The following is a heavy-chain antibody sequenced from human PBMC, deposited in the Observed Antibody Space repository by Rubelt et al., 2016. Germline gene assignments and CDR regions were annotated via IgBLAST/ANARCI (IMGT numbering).Heavy chain of an antibody. CDR2: INSDGSST. CDR3: ARGPYGSGSYYNVRERFY. CDR1: GFTFSSYW. V-gene: IGHV3-74*01. Sequence: SGFTFSSYWMHWVRQAPGKGLVWVSRINSDGSSTSYADSVKGRFTISRDNAKNTLYLQRNSLRAEDTAVYYCARGPYGSGSYYNVRERFYWGQGTLVTVSS. J-gene: IGHJ4*02. D-gene: IGHD3-10*01.